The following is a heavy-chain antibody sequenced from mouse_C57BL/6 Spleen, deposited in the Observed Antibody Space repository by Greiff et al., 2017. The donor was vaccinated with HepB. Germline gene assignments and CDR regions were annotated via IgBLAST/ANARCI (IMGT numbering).Heavy chain of an antibody. J-gene: IGHJ4*01. CDR3: ARSHYYGSSPYAMDY. D-gene: IGHD1-1*01. Sequence: QVQLKESGPELVKPGASVKLSCKASGYTFTSYDINWVKQRPGQGLEWIGWIYPRDGSTKDNEKFKGKATLTVDTSSSTAYMELHSLTSEDSAVYFCARSHYYGSSPYAMDYWGQGTSVTVSS. CDR2: IYPRDGST. CDR1: GYTFTSYD. V-gene: IGHV1-85*01.